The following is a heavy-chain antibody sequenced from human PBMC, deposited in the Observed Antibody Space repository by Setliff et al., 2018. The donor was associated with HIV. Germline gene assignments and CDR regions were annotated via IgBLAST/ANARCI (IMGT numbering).Heavy chain of an antibody. CDR2: ISGFNGNT. CDR3: ARVPYRSAWFSGGHDAFDI. CDR1: GYTFTSYG. D-gene: IGHD6-19*01. J-gene: IGHJ3*02. V-gene: IGHV1-18*01. Sequence: ASVKVSCKASGYTFTSYGISWVRQAPGQGLEWMGWISGFNGNTKYAQSFQDRVAMTTETATSTAYMEMRSLRSDDTAVYFCARVPYRSAWFSGGHDAFDIWGQGTMVT.